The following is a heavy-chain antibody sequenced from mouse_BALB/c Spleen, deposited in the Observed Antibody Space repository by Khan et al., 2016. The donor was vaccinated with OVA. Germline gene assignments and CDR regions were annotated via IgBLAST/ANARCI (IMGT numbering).Heavy chain of an antibody. CDR3: ARAYGNNYWYFDV. V-gene: IGHV2-9*02. J-gene: IGHJ1*01. D-gene: IGHD1-1*01. CDR1: GFSLTSNG. CDR2: IWAGGST. Sequence: QVQLKQSGPGLVAPSQSLSITCTVSGFSLTSNGVHWVRQPPGKGLEWLGVIWAGGSTHYNSALMSRLSISKDNSKSQVFLKMNSLQTDDTAMYYCARAYGNNYWYFDVWGAGTTVTVSS.